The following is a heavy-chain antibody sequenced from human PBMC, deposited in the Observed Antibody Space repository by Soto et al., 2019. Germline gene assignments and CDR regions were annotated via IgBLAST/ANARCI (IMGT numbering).Heavy chain of an antibody. J-gene: IGHJ4*02. CDR3: AKGGQLLTEGGGY. CDR1: GFTFDDYA. Sequence: EVQLVESGGGLVQPGRSLRLSCAASGFTFDDYAMHWVRQAPGKGLEWVSGISWNSGSIGYADSVKGPFTISRDNAKNSLYLQMNSLRAEDTDLYYCAKGGQLLTEGGGYWGQGTLVTVSS. V-gene: IGHV3-9*01. D-gene: IGHD2-2*01. CDR2: ISWNSGSI.